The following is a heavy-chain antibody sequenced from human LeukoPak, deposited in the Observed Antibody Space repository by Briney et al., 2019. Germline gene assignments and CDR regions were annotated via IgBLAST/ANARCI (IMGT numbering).Heavy chain of an antibody. D-gene: IGHD3-22*01. CDR3: ARESKTYDGSGYYHDS. J-gene: IGHJ4*02. Sequence: PSLTLSLTCTVSGGSISHYYWSWIRLPAGKGLEWIGPIYTSGNIDYRPSLKGRVTMSVDTSRNQFSLKLWSVTAADTAVFYCARESKTYDGSGYYHDSWGQGTLVTVSS. CDR2: IYTSGNI. CDR1: GGSISHYY. V-gene: IGHV4-4*07.